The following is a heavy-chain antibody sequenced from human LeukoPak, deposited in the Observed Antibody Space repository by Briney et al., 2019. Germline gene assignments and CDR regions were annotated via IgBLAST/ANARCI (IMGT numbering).Heavy chain of an antibody. CDR3: ARPMAGSGGYYYYDMDV. Sequence: TAGASLQISCKGSGYIFTSYWISWVRQLPGKGLEWMGSIDPSASYTNNSPSFQGHVTISADKSISTAYLQWSSLKASDTATYYCARPMAGSGGYYYYDMDVWGQGTTVTVSS. CDR2: IDPSASYT. V-gene: IGHV5-10-1*01. D-gene: IGHD2-8*01. CDR1: GYIFTSYW. J-gene: IGHJ6*02.